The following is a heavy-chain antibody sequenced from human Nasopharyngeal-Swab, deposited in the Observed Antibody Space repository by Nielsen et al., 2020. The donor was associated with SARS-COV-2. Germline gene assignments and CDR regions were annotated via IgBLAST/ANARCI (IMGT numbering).Heavy chain of an antibody. CDR1: GFTFSNYE. CDR3: ARGDTDLVTIRDY. Sequence: GESLKISCAASGFTFSNYEMNWVRQAPGKGLEWVSCISSGRTSIYYADSVKGRFTISRDNAKNSLYLQMNSLRAEDTAVYYCARGDTDLVTIRDYWGQGTLVTVSS. D-gene: IGHD5-18*01. V-gene: IGHV3-21*01. CDR2: ISSGRTSI. J-gene: IGHJ4*02.